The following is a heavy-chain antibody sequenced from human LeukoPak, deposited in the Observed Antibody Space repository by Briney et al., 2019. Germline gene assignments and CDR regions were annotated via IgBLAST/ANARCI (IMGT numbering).Heavy chain of an antibody. CDR2: IIPIFGTA. J-gene: IGHJ3*02. V-gene: IGHV1-69*05. CDR1: VGTFSSYA. CDR3: ARGRGNWNYDAFDI. D-gene: IGHD1-7*01. Sequence: SVKVSCKASVGTFSSYAISWVRQAPGQGLEWMGGIIPIFGTANYARKFQGRVTITTDESTSTAYMELSSLRSEDTAVYYCARGRGNWNYDAFDIWGQGTMVTVSS.